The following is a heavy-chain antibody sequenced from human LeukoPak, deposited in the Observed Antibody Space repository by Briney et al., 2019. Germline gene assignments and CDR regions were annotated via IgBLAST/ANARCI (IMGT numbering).Heavy chain of an antibody. CDR2: INPNSGGT. Sequence: ASVTVSCKTSGYTFTGYYIHWVRQAPGQGLEWMGWINPNSGGTTYAQKFQGRVTMTRDTSISTAYMELSRLRSDDTAVYYCAPTNSWSYYFDYWSQGTLVTVSS. D-gene: IGHD6-13*01. V-gene: IGHV1-2*02. J-gene: IGHJ4*02. CDR3: APTNSWSYYFDY. CDR1: GYTFTGYY.